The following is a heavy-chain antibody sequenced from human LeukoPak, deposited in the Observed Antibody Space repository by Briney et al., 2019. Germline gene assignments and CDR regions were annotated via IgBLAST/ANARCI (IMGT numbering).Heavy chain of an antibody. V-gene: IGHV3-48*03. D-gene: IGHD6-13*01. J-gene: IGHJ4*02. CDR1: GFTFSSYE. CDR2: ISSSGSTI. CDR3: ARSSSWYLF. Sequence: PGGSLRLSCAASGFTFSSYEMNWVRPAPGKGLEWVSYISSSGSTIYYADSVKGRFTISRDNAKNSLYLQMNSLGAEDTAVYYCARSSSWYLFWGQGTLVTVSS.